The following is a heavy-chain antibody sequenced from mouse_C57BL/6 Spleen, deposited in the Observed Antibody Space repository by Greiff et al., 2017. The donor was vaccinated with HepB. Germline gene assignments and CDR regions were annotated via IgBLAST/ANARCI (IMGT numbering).Heavy chain of an antibody. CDR2: ISSGSSTI. Sequence: EVKLVESGGGLVKPGGSLKLSCAASGFTFSDYGMHWVRQAPEKGLEWVAYISSGSSTIYYADTVKGRFTISRDNAKNTLFLQMTSLRSEDTAMYYCARQANYYYGSSLDDWGQGTTLTVSS. D-gene: IGHD1-1*01. V-gene: IGHV5-17*01. CDR1: GFTFSDYG. CDR3: ARQANYYYGSSLDD. J-gene: IGHJ2*01.